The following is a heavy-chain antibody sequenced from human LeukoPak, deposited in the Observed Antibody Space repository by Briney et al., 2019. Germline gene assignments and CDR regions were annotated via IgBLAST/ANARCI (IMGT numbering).Heavy chain of an antibody. D-gene: IGHD3-10*01. CDR2: ISGSGTSI. CDR3: ARETYYGSGSYSDFALDY. J-gene: IGHJ4*02. Sequence: PGGSLRLSCAASGFTFSNYEINWVRQAPGRGLEWISYISGSGTSIYHANSVKGRLTISRDNAKNSVYLQMNSLRAEDTAVYYCARETYYGSGSYSDFALDYWGQGTLVTVSS. V-gene: IGHV3-48*03. CDR1: GFTFSNYE.